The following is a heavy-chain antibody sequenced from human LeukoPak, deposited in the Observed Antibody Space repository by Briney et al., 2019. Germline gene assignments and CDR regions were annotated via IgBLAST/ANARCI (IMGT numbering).Heavy chain of an antibody. Sequence: PGGSLRLSCAASGFTFSSYAMSWVRQAPGKGLEWVSAISGSGGSTYHADSVKGRFTISRDNSKNTLYLQMNSLRAEDTAVYYCAKGYSGSYPGRDAFDIWGQGTMVTVSS. J-gene: IGHJ3*02. CDR2: ISGSGGST. D-gene: IGHD3-10*01. V-gene: IGHV3-23*01. CDR1: GFTFSSYA. CDR3: AKGYSGSYPGRDAFDI.